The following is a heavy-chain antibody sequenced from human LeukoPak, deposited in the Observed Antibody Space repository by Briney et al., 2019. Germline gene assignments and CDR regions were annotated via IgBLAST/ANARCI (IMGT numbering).Heavy chain of an antibody. V-gene: IGHV1-8*01. D-gene: IGHD1-26*01. Sequence: ASVKVSCKASGYTFTSYDINWVRQATGQGLEWMGWMNPNSGNTGYAQKFQGRVTMTRDTSISTAYMELSRLRSDDTAVYYCASHSGSYGFDYWGQGTLVTVSS. J-gene: IGHJ4*02. CDR1: GYTFTSYD. CDR3: ASHSGSYGFDY. CDR2: MNPNSGNT.